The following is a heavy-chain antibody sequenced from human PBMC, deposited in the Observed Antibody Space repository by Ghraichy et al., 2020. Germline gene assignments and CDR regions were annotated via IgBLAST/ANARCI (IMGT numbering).Heavy chain of an antibody. CDR3: AKDLQNNNGIYDPFDM. V-gene: IGHV3-74*01. CDR1: GFTFSRPW. J-gene: IGHJ3*02. D-gene: IGHD2/OR15-2a*01. CDR2: INGDGTYV. Sequence: GGSLRLSCAASGFTFSRPWMHWVRQAPGKGLEWVSRINGDGTYVHYADSVRGRVTISRDNAKNTLYLQMNSLRAEDTAVYYCAKDLQNNNGIYDPFDMWGQGTVVTVSS.